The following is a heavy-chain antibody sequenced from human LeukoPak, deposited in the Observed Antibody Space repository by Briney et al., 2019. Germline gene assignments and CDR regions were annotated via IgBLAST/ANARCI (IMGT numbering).Heavy chain of an antibody. D-gene: IGHD3-22*01. V-gene: IGHV3-48*03. Sequence: PGGSLRLSCAASGFSFSSYEMNWVRPAPGKGLEWVSYISSSGSTIYYADSVKGRFTISRDNAKNSLYLQMNSLRADDTAVYYCARVPPDSIGYYYGYYYGMDVWGQGTTVTVSS. CDR3: ARVPPDSIGYYYGYYYGMDV. CDR2: ISSSGSTI. CDR1: GFSFSSYE. J-gene: IGHJ6*02.